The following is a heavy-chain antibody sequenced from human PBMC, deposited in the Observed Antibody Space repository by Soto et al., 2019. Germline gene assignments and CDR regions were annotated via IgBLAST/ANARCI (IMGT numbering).Heavy chain of an antibody. Sequence: GESLKISCKGSGYSFTSYWNGWVRQMPGKGLEWMGIIYPGDSDTRYSPSFQGQVTISADKSISTAYLQWSSLKASDTAMYYCAGGGVRGVITRTRDYYGMDVWGQGTTVTVSS. CDR3: AGGGVRGVITRTRDYYGMDV. D-gene: IGHD3-10*01. CDR2: IYPGDSDT. V-gene: IGHV5-51*01. CDR1: GYSFTSYW. J-gene: IGHJ6*02.